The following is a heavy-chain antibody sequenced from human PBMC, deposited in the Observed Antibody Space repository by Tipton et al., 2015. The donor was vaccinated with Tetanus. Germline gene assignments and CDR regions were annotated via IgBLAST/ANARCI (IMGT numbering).Heavy chain of an antibody. CDR1: GFTFSNYA. D-gene: IGHD1-26*01. CDR2: LSAGDGST. Sequence: SLRLSCAASGFTFSNYAMSWVRQAPGKGLEWVSTLSAGDGSTYYADSVKGRFTTSRDDSKSTLFLHMTSLRVEDTAVYYCAKVRGTLRYSFDSWGQGTLVTVSS. CDR3: AKVRGTLRYSFDS. J-gene: IGHJ5*01. V-gene: IGHV3-23*01.